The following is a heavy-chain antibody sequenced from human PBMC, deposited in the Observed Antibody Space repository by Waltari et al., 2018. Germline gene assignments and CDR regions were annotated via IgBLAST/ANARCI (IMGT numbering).Heavy chain of an antibody. V-gene: IGHV1-69*05. CDR1: GGTFSSYA. D-gene: IGHD1-26*01. Sequence: QVQLVQSGAEVKKPGSSVKVSCKASGGTFSSYAISWVRQAPGQGLEWMGGIIPSFGTANYAQKFQGRVTITTDESTSTAYMELSSLRSEDTAVYYCARGTGELLPVPYYYYYYMDVWGKGTTVTVSS. CDR3: ARGTGELLPVPYYYYYYMDV. J-gene: IGHJ6*03. CDR2: IIPSFGTA.